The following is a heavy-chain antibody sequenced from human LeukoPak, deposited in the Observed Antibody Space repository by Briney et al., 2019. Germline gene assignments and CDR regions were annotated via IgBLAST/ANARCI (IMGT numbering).Heavy chain of an antibody. CDR3: ARLDYYDSSGYPLPFDY. CDR2: ISAYNGNT. V-gene: IGHV1-18*01. J-gene: IGHJ4*02. CDR1: GYTFTSYG. D-gene: IGHD3-22*01. Sequence: ASMKVSCKASGYTFTSYGISWVRQAPGQGLEWMGWISAYNGNTNYAQKLQGRVTMTTDTSTSTAYMELRSLRSDDTAVYYCARLDYYDSSGYPLPFDYWGQGTLVTVSS.